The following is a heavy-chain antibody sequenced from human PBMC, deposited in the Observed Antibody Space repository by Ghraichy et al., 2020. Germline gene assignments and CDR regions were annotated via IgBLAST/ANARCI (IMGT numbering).Heavy chain of an antibody. Sequence: SETLSLTCTVSGGSISSYYWSWIRQPPGKGLEWIGYIYYSGSTNYNPSLKSRVTISVDTSKNQFSLKLSSVTAADTAVYYCARDGPVGYYDSSGYYYDYYYYGMDVWGQGTTVTVSS. CDR3: ARDGPVGYYDSSGYYYDYYYYGMDV. J-gene: IGHJ6*02. D-gene: IGHD3-22*01. V-gene: IGHV4-59*01. CDR2: IYYSGST. CDR1: GGSISSYY.